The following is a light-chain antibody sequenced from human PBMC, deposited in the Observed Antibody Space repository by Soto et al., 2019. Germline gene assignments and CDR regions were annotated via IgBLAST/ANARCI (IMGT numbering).Light chain of an antibody. CDR1: SSDVGGYNY. Sequence: QSALTHPASVSGSPGQSITISCTGTSSDVGGYNYVSWYQQHPGKAPKLMIYDVSNRPSGVFNRFSGSKSGNTASLTISGLQAEDEADYYCSSYTSSSTLDVFGTGTKVTVL. CDR3: SSYTSSSTLDV. J-gene: IGLJ1*01. V-gene: IGLV2-14*01. CDR2: DVS.